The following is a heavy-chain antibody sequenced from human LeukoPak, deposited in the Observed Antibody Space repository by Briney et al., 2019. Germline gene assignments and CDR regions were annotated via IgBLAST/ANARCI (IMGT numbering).Heavy chain of an antibody. CDR2: INHSGST. J-gene: IGHJ3*02. V-gene: IGHV4-34*01. Sequence: SETLSLTCAVYGGSFSGYYWSWIRQPPGKGLEWIGEINHSGSTNYNPSLKSRVTISVDTSKNQFSLKLSPVTAADTAVYYCARGRGIYSYGLKDAFDIWGQGTMVTVSS. CDR3: ARGRGIYSYGLKDAFDI. CDR1: GGSFSGYY. D-gene: IGHD5-18*01.